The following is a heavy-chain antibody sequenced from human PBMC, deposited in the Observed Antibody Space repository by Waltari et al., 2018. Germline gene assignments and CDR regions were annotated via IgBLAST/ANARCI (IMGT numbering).Heavy chain of an antibody. Sequence: QVQLQESGPGLVKPSQTLSLTCIVSGDSIRSSNSYWSWIRQPAGKGLEWIGRTYSSGSANYNPSLKGRVTMSVDMSKNQFSLKLSSVTAADTAVYYCARDRIAVAGYYYYGMDVWGQGTTVTVSS. V-gene: IGHV4-61*02. D-gene: IGHD6-19*01. CDR2: TYSSGSA. CDR3: ARDRIAVAGYYYYGMDV. J-gene: IGHJ6*02. CDR1: GDSIRSSNSY.